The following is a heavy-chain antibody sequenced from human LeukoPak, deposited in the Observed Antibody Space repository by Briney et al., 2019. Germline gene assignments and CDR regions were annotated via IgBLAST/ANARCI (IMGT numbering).Heavy chain of an antibody. Sequence: SAKVSCKASGGTFSSYAISWVRQAPGQGLEWMGGIILIFGTANYAQKFQGRVTITADESTSTAYMELSSLRSEDTAVYYCAREGGRILRYFDWLLGYFDYWGQGTLVTVSS. CDR1: GGTFSSYA. V-gene: IGHV1-69*01. CDR3: AREGGRILRYFDWLLGYFDY. J-gene: IGHJ4*02. CDR2: IILIFGTA. D-gene: IGHD3-9*01.